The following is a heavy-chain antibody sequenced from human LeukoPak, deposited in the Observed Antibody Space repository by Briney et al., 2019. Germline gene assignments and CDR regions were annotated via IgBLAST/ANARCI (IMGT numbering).Heavy chain of an antibody. Sequence: SETLSLTCTVSGGSISSGSYYWSWIRQPAGKGLEWIGRIYTSGSTNYNPSLKSRVTISVDTSKNQFSLKLSSVTAADTAVYYCARGAGIAVAGYYMDVWRKGTTVTHSS. J-gene: IGHJ6*03. D-gene: IGHD6-19*01. CDR3: ARGAGIAVAGYYMDV. V-gene: IGHV4-61*02. CDR2: IYTSGST. CDR1: GGSISSGSYY.